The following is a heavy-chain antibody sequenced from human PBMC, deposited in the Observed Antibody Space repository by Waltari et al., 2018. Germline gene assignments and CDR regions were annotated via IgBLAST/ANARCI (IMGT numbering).Heavy chain of an antibody. Sequence: QVQLQQWGAGLLKPSETLSLTCAVHGGSFSGYYWSWIRQPPGKGLEWIGEINHSGSTNYNPSLKSRVTISVDTSKNQFSLKLSSVTAADTAVYYCARDPRITIFGVVIIGYYFDYWGQETLVTVSS. J-gene: IGHJ4*02. V-gene: IGHV4-34*01. CDR1: GGSFSGYY. CDR2: INHSGST. CDR3: ARDPRITIFGVVIIGYYFDY. D-gene: IGHD3-3*01.